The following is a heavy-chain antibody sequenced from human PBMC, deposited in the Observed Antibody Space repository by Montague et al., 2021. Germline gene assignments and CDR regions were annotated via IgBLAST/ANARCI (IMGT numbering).Heavy chain of an antibody. CDR3: ARGGGGYLDY. CDR2: LLYDGNNE. Sequence: SLRLSCAASRFTFSTYNIHWVRQAPGKGLEWVAALLYDGNNEYYXDSVKGRFTFSRDNSKNTLYLQMNSLRAEDTAVYYCARGGGGYLDYWGQGTLVTVSS. J-gene: IGHJ4*03. D-gene: IGHD1-26*01. CDR1: RFTFSTYN. V-gene: IGHV3-30-3*01.